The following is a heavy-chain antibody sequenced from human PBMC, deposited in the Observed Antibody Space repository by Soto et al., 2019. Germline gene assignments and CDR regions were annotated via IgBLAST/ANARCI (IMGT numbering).Heavy chain of an antibody. Sequence: SETLSLTCAVSGYSISSGHYWSWIRQPPGKGLEWIGSIYHSGSTYYNPSLKSRVTISVDTSKNQFSLKLSSVTTADTAVYYCARARGAGGTMIEGGAFDIWGQGTMVTHSS. CDR3: ARARGAGGTMIEGGAFDI. CDR1: GYSISSGHY. J-gene: IGHJ3*02. CDR2: IYHSGST. V-gene: IGHV4-38-2*01. D-gene: IGHD3-22*01.